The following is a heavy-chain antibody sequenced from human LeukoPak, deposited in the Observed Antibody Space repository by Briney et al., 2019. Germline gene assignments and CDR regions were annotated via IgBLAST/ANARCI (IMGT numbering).Heavy chain of an antibody. V-gene: IGHV3-7*04. Sequence: GGSLRLSCSASGFTLSNYCMTWVRQAPGKGLEWVANIKKDGSEKYYVDSVKGRFIISRDNAKNSLFLQMNSLRVEDTAVYYCAREQEGNSDYWGQGTLVTVSS. J-gene: IGHJ4*02. CDR2: IKKDGSEK. D-gene: IGHD4-23*01. CDR1: GFTLSNYC. CDR3: AREQEGNSDY.